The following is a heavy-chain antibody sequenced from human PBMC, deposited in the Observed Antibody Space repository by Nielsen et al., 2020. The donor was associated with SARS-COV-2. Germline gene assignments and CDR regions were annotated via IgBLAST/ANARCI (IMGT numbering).Heavy chain of an antibody. CDR2: ISSSSSYT. V-gene: IGHV3-11*03. J-gene: IGHJ4*02. CDR1: GFTFSDYY. Sequence: GGSLRLSCAASGFTFSDYYMSWIRQAPGKGLEWVSYISSSSSYTNYADSVKGRFTISRDNAKNSLYLQMNSLRAEDTAVYYCARRRRYCSGGSCYFYYFDYWGQGTLVTVSS. CDR3: ARRRRYCSGGSCYFYYFDY. D-gene: IGHD2-15*01.